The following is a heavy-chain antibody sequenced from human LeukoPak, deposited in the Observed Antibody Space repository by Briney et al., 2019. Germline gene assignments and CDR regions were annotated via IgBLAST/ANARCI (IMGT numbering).Heavy chain of an antibody. CDR3: ARIYDSSGYYHYSPDAFDI. D-gene: IGHD3-22*01. CDR1: GGSFSGYY. Sequence: SETLSLTCAVYGGSFSGYYWSWIRQPPRKGLEWIGEINHSGSTNYNPSLKSRVTISVDTSKNQFSLKLSSVTAADTAVYYCARIYDSSGYYHYSPDAFDIWGQGTMVTVSS. CDR2: INHSGST. J-gene: IGHJ3*02. V-gene: IGHV4-34*01.